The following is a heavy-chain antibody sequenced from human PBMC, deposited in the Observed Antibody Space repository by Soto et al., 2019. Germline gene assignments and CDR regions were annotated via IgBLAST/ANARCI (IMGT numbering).Heavy chain of an antibody. CDR3: ARLGINAILTTYAYNWFDP. D-gene: IGHD3-9*01. J-gene: IGHJ5*02. CDR1: GGSISSSGYY. V-gene: IGHV4-39*01. CDR2: IYSGGST. Sequence: SETLSLTCTVSGGSISSSGYYWGWIRQPPGKGLEWIGSIYSGGSTYYNPSLKSRVTISVDTSKNQFSLKLTSVTAADTAVFYCARLGINAILTTYAYNWFDPWGQGTLVTVSS.